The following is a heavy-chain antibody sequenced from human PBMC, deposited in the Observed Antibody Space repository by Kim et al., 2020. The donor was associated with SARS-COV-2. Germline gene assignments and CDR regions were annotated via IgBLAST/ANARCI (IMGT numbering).Heavy chain of an antibody. J-gene: IGHJ4*02. V-gene: IGHV3-23*01. Sequence: YADSVQGRFTISRDNSKHTLYLNMNSLRAEDTAVYYCAKLPNWLQHYFDYWGQGILVTVSS. CDR3: AKLPNWLQHYFDY. D-gene: IGHD5-12*01.